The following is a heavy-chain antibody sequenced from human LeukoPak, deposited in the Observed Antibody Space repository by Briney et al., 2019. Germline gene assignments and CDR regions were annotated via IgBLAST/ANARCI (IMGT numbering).Heavy chain of an antibody. CDR3: ARAKISGYDRWFDP. CDR2: ISSNGGST. CDR1: GFTFSSYA. D-gene: IGHD5-12*01. V-gene: IGHV3-64*01. Sequence: GGSLRLSCAASGFTFSSYAMHWVRQAPGKGLEYFSAISSNGGSTYYANSVKGRFTISRDNSKNTLYLQMGSLRAEDMAVYYCARAKISGYDRWFDPWGQGTLVTVYS. J-gene: IGHJ5*02.